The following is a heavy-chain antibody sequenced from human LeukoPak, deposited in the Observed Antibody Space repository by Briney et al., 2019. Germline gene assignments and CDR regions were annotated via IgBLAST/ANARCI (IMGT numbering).Heavy chain of an antibody. D-gene: IGHD3-22*01. CDR1: GASINNNF. J-gene: IGHJ4*01. CDR3: ARHRDYYDT. V-gene: IGHV4-59*08. CDR2: IYSSGSA. Sequence: SETLSLTCTVSGASINNNFWTWIRQPPGKGLEWIGYIYSSGSANYNPSLKSRVIISGDASKNQISLNLTSVTAADTAVYFCARHRDYYDTWGHGTLVTVSS.